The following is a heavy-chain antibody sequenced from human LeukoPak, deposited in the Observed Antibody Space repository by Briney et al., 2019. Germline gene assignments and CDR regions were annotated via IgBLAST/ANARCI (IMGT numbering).Heavy chain of an antibody. Sequence: GGSLRLSCAASGFTFSSYEMNWVRQAPGKGLEWVSYISSSASTIYYAHSVKGRFTSSRDNAKNSLYLQMDSLRAEDTAVYYCARDIAYWGQGALVTVSS. CDR2: ISSSASTI. V-gene: IGHV3-48*03. CDR1: GFTFSSYE. CDR3: ARDIAY. J-gene: IGHJ4*02. D-gene: IGHD3-16*02.